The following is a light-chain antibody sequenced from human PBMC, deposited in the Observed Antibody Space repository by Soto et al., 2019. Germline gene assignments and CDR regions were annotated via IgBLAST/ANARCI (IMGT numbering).Light chain of an antibody. J-gene: IGKJ1*01. CDR2: WAS. Sequence: DIVMTQSPDSLAVSLGERATINCMSSQSLLHLAWYQQKPGQPPKLLIYWASTRESGVPDRFSGSGSGTDFTLTISSLQAEDVAVYYCQQEYTAPVTFGQGTKVEIK. CDR3: QQEYTAPVT. CDR1: QSLLH. V-gene: IGKV4-1*01.